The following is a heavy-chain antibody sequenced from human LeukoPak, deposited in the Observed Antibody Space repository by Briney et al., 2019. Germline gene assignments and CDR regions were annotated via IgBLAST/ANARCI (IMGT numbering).Heavy chain of an antibody. CDR2: IYYSGST. J-gene: IGHJ5*02. D-gene: IGHD1-26*01. Sequence: SETLSLTCAVYGGSFSGYYWSWIRQPPGKGLEWIGYIYYSGSTNYNPSLKSRVTISVDTSKNQFSLKLSSVTAADTAVYYCASSDSGVGWFDPWGQGTLVTVSS. CDR3: ASSDSGVGWFDP. CDR1: GGSFSGYY. V-gene: IGHV4-59*01.